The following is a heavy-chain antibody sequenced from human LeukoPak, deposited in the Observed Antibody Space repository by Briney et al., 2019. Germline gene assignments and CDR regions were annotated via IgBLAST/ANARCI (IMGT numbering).Heavy chain of an antibody. CDR1: GGSISSGDYY. V-gene: IGHV4-30-4*08. CDR2: IYYSGST. J-gene: IGHJ6*03. D-gene: IGHD3-22*01. CDR3: ATWGSSGYYPHLDYFYYMDV. Sequence: PQTLSLTCTVSGGSISSGDYYWSWIRQPPGKGLEWIGYIYYSGSTYYNPSLKSRVTISVDTSKNQFSLKLNSVTAADTAVYYCATWGSSGYYPHLDYFYYMDVWGKGTTDTVSS.